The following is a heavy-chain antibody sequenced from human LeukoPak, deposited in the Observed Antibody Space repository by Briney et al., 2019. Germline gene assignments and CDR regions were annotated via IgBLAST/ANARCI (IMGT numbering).Heavy chain of an antibody. J-gene: IGHJ4*02. CDR1: GFTFSNSW. V-gene: IGHV3-7*03. Sequence: GGSLRLSCAASGFTFSNSWMSWVRQAPGKGLEWVANIKPDGTDKYYMDSVKGRFTISRDNAKNTLYLQMSSLRAEDTAMYYCARYYGSGGPHDCWGQGSLVTVSS. CDR2: IKPDGTDK. CDR3: ARYYGSGGPHDC. D-gene: IGHD3-10*01.